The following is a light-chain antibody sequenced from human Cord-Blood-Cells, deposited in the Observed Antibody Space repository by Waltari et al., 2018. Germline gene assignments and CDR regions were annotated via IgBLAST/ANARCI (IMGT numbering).Light chain of an antibody. Sequence: QSVLTQPPSVSAAPGQKVTISCSGSSSNLGNNYVSWYQQLPGTAPKLLIYENNKRPSGIPDRFSGSKSGTSATLGITGLQTGDEADYYCGTWDSSLSAGVVFGGGTKLTVL. CDR1: SSNLGNNY. J-gene: IGLJ2*01. CDR3: GTWDSSLSAGVV. V-gene: IGLV1-51*02. CDR2: ENN.